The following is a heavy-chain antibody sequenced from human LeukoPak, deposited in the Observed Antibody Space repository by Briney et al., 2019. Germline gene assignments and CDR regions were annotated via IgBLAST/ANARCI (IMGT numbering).Heavy chain of an antibody. CDR2: ISGSGGAGT. CDR3: VKDRGGSPFYGMDV. V-gene: IGHV3-23*01. Sequence: GGSLRLSCAGSGFTFSSYAMSWVRQAPGKGLEWVSTISGSGGAGTYYAYFVRGRFTASRDNSRTTLYLPMNSLRAEGTAVYYCVKDRGGSPFYGMDVWGQGSTVTVPS. CDR1: GFTFSSYA. J-gene: IGHJ6*02. D-gene: IGHD1-26*01.